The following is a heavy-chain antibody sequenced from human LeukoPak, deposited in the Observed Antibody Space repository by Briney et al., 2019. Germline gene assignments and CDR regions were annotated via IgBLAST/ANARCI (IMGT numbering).Heavy chain of an antibody. CDR3: ARLKSAMGAYYYYYYGMDV. J-gene: IGHJ6*02. D-gene: IGHD3-16*01. CDR1: GGSFSGYY. CDR2: INHSGST. V-gene: IGHV4-34*01. Sequence: SSTQSLTWAVYGGSFSGYYWSWIRQPPGKGLEWIGEINHSGSTNYNPSLRSRVTISVDTSKNQSSLKLSSVTAADTAVYYCARLKSAMGAYYYYYYGMDVWGQGTTGTVSS.